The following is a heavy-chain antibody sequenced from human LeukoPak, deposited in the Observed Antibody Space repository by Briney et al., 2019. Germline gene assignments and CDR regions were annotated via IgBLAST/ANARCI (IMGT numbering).Heavy chain of an antibody. V-gene: IGHV3-7*05. J-gene: IGHJ4*02. Sequence: GGSLRLSCAASGFTFSTYWMSWDRHDPGKGLEWVANIDQGGTGRYVDSVKGRFTISRDNAKNSLYLQMHGLRAEDTAVYSCVREDSYSSGWYGPDYWGQGTLVTVSS. CDR1: GFTFSTYW. CDR2: IDQGGTGR. CDR3: VREDSYSSGWYGPDY. D-gene: IGHD6-19*01.